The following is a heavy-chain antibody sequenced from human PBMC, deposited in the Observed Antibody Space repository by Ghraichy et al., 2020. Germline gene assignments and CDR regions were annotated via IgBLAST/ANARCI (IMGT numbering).Heavy chain of an antibody. CDR3: ARAHIVVVTAIRSTYFDY. CDR1: GGSISSYY. CDR2: IYYSGST. D-gene: IGHD2-21*02. V-gene: IGHV4-59*01. J-gene: IGHJ4*02. Sequence: SETLSLTCTVSGGSISSYYWSWIRQPPGKGLEWIGYIYYSGSTNYNPSLKSRVTISVDTSKNQFSLKLSSVTAADTAVYYCARAHIVVVTAIRSTYFDYWGQGTLVTVSS.